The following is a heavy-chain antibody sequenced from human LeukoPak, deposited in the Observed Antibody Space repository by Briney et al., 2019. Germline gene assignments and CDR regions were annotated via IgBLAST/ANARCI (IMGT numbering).Heavy chain of an antibody. J-gene: IGHJ4*02. V-gene: IGHV4-61*02. D-gene: IGHD2-21*02. CDR3: ARDGYRGGDCYCVDY. Sequence: SETLSLTCTVSGGSISSGSYYWTWIRQPAGRGLEWIGRIYTSGRTNYNPSLKSRATISIDTSKNQFSLKLSSVTAADTAVYYCARDGYRGGDCYCVDYWGQGTLVTVSS. CDR1: GGSISSGSYY. CDR2: IYTSGRT.